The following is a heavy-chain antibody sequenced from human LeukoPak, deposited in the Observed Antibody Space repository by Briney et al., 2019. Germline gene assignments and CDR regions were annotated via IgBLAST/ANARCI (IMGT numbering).Heavy chain of an antibody. CDR3: ARGLIVVRPTSSYYFDY. J-gene: IGHJ4*02. V-gene: IGHV1-69*06. CDR2: IIPMFDTP. Sequence: ASVNVSCKASGDTFNSYAIAWVRQAPGQGLEWMGGIIPMFDTPDYAQKFQGRVTITADKSTSTVYMELSSLRSEDTAVYYCARGLIVVRPTSSYYFDYWGQGTLVTVSS. D-gene: IGHD3-22*01. CDR1: GDTFNSYA.